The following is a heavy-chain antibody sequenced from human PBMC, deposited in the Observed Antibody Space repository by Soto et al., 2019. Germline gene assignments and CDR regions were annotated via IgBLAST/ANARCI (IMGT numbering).Heavy chain of an antibody. D-gene: IGHD2-21*02. CDR2: ISAYNGNT. Sequence: ASVKVSCKASGHTFTSYGISWVRQAPGQGLEWMGWISAYNGNTNYAQKLQGRVTMTTDTSTSTAYMELRSLRSDDTAVYYCARYAYCGGDCEEGIYYYYGMDVWGQGTTVTVSS. J-gene: IGHJ6*02. CDR1: GHTFTSYG. V-gene: IGHV1-18*01. CDR3: ARYAYCGGDCEEGIYYYYGMDV.